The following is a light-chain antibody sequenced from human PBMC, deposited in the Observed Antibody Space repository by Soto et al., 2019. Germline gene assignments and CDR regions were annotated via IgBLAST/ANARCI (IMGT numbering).Light chain of an antibody. CDR1: SSDVGGYNY. V-gene: IGLV2-8*01. CDR3: TAYAGGNNV. Sequence: QSALTQPPSASGSPGQSVTISCTGTSSDVGGYNYVSWYQQHPGKVPKLMVYEVNKRPSGVPDRFSGSKSGNTASLTVAGLQAEADADYYCTAYAGGNNVFGTGTKLTVL. J-gene: IGLJ1*01. CDR2: EVN.